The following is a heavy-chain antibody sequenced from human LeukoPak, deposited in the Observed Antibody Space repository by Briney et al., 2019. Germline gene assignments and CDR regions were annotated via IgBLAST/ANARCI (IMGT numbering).Heavy chain of an antibody. J-gene: IGHJ4*02. CDR3: STEDLRNS. CDR1: GXNFNNAW. CDR2: IKSKTDGGTT. V-gene: IGHV3-15*01. D-gene: IGHD5-12*01. Sequence: PGGSLRLSCAASGXNFNNAWVSWVRQAPGKGLEWVGRIKSKTDGGTTDYAAPVKGRFTISRDDSITTIYLQMNSLKTEDTAVYYCSTEDLRNSWGPGTLVTVSS.